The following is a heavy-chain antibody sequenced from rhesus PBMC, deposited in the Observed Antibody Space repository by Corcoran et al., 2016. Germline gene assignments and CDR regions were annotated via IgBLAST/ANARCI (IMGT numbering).Heavy chain of an antibody. CDR3: ARDSWGYSGSWNFGY. CDR2: ISYTGGIT. D-gene: IGHD6-25*01. CDR1: GFSFSDYY. J-gene: IGHJ4*01. V-gene: IGHV3S18*01. Sequence: EVQLVESGGGLAKPGGSLRLSCAASGFSFSDYYMYWVRQAPGKGLEWVSGISYTGGITYDADAGKGRFTNSRENAKNTLYLQMDSLRAEDTAVYYCARDSWGYSGSWNFGYWGQGVLVTVSS.